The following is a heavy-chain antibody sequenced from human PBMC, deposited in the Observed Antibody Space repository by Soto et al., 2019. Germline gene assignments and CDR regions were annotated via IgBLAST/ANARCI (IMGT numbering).Heavy chain of an antibody. CDR1: GGSISSGGYY. J-gene: IGHJ4*02. CDR2: IYYSGST. V-gene: IGHV4-31*03. D-gene: IGHD4-17*01. Sequence: SETRSLTCTVSGGSISSGGYYWSWIRQHPGKGLEWIGYIYYSGSTYYNPSLKSRVTISVDTSKNQFSLKLSSVTAADTAVYYCARQTPYGDYAWDYWGKGTLVTVSS. CDR3: ARQTPYGDYAWDY.